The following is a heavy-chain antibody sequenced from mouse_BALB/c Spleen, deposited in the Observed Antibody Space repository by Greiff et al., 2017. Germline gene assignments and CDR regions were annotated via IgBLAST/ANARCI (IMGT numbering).Heavy chain of an antibody. D-gene: IGHD1-1*01. V-gene: IGHV14-4*02. Sequence: VQLQQSGAELVRSGASVKLSCTASGFNIKDYYMHWVKQRPEQGLEWIGWIDPENGDTEYAPKFQGKATMTADKSSSTAYMQLSSLKSEDSAVYFCATLPSTEPAYWGQGTLVTVSA. CDR2: IDPENGDT. CDR3: ATLPSTEPAY. J-gene: IGHJ3*01. CDR1: GFNIKDYY.